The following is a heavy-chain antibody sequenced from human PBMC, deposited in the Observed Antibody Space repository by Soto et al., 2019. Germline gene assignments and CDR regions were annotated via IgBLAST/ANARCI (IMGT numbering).Heavy chain of an antibody. CDR1: GGSFSGYY. D-gene: IGHD2-21*02. V-gene: IGHV4-34*01. Sequence: QVQLQQWGAGLLKPSETLSLACAVYGGSFSGYYWTWIRQPPGKGLEWSGEINHSGSTNHNPSLTSRLTVSVDTSKNHFSLKLRSVTAADTAVYYCARRPSGDYGVDYWGQGTLVTVSS. CDR3: ARRPSGDYGVDY. J-gene: IGHJ4*02. CDR2: INHSGST.